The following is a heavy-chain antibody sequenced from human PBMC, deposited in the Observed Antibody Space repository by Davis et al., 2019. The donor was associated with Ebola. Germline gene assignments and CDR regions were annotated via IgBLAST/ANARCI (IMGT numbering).Heavy chain of an antibody. CDR1: GFTFAAYA. CDR3: ATGIAAAGPLDY. CDR2: ISWNSGYI. Sequence: GGSLRLSCAASGFTFAAYAMHWVRQAPGKGLEWVSGISWNSGYIGYADSVKGRFTISRDNAKNSLYLQMNSLRAEDTALYYCATGIAAAGPLDYWGQGTLVTVSS. D-gene: IGHD6-13*01. V-gene: IGHV3-9*01. J-gene: IGHJ4*02.